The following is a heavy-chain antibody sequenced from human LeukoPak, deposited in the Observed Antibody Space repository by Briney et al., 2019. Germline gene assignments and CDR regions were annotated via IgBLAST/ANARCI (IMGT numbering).Heavy chain of an antibody. V-gene: IGHV3-21*01. Sequence: KPGGSLRLSCAASGFTFSSYSMNWVRQAPGKGLEWVSSISSSSSYIYYADSVKGRFTISRDNAKNSLYLQMNSLRAEDTAVYYCAGDQGYYDSSADWGQGTMVTVSS. J-gene: IGHJ3*01. CDR1: GFTFSSYS. CDR3: AGDQGYYDSSAD. CDR2: ISSSSSYI. D-gene: IGHD3-22*01.